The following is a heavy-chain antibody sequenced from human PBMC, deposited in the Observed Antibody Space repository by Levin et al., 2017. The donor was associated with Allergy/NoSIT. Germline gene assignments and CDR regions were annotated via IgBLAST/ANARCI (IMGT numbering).Heavy chain of an antibody. V-gene: IGHV3-48*01. Sequence: GGSLRLSCAASGFTLSTFTMNWVRQAPGKGLEWVSYISSSSDTKYYADSVRGRFTISRDNKKNSLYLQMNSLRAEDTALYYCARDDAGLRFPRDACDIWGQGTRVTVYS. J-gene: IGHJ3*02. D-gene: IGHD2-21*02. CDR1: GFTLSTFT. CDR3: ARDDAGLRFPRDACDI. CDR2: ISSSSDTK.